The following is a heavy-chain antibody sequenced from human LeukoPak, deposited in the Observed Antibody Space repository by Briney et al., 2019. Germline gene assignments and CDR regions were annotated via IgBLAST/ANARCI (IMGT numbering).Heavy chain of an antibody. CDR3: ATAIQKGYAFDI. V-gene: IGHV1-24*01. D-gene: IGHD5-12*01. CDR1: GYTLTELS. CDR2: FDPEDGET. Sequence: ASVKVSCKVSGYTLTELSMHWVRQAPGKGLERMGRFDPEDGETIYAQKFQGRVTMTEDTSTDTAYMELSSLRSEDTAVYYCATAIQKGYAFDIWGQGTMVTVSS. J-gene: IGHJ3*02.